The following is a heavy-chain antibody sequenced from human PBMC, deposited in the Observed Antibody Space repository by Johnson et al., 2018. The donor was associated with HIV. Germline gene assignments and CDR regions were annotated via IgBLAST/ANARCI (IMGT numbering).Heavy chain of an antibody. CDR3: ARDGPRGSYGAFDI. V-gene: IGHV3-20*04. CDR2: INWNGGSK. D-gene: IGHD1-26*01. J-gene: IGHJ3*02. CDR1: GFTFDDCG. Sequence: VQLVESGGGVVRPGGSLRLSCAASGFTFDDCGMSWVRQGPGKGLAWVSGINWNGGSKGYGDSGEGRFTISRDNAKNSLYMQMNSLRAEDTALYYCARDGPRGSYGAFDIWGQGTMVTVSS.